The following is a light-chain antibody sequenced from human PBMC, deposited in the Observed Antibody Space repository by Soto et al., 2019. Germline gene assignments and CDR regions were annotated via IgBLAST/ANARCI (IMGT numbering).Light chain of an antibody. J-gene: IGLJ2*01. Sequence: QSALTQPASVSGSPGQSITISCTGTNSDVGSYNLVSWYQQHPCKAPMLMIYEDNKRPSGVSNRFSGSKSGNTASLTISGLQAEDEADYYCTSYATTSTLVFGGGTKVTVL. CDR3: TSYATTSTLV. CDR2: EDN. CDR1: NSDVGSYNL. V-gene: IGLV2-14*02.